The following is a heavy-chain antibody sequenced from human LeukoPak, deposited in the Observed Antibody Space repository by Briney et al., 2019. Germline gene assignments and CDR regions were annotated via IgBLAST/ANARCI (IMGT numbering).Heavy chain of an antibody. CDR1: GFTFSSYG. CDR3: ARDRGSSWHLSFDY. V-gene: IGHV3-30*03. CDR2: ISYDGSNK. J-gene: IGHJ4*02. D-gene: IGHD6-13*01. Sequence: GGSLRLSCAASGFTFSSYGMHWVRQAPGKGLEWVAVISYDGSNKYYADSVKGRFTISRDNSKNTLYLQMNSLRAEDTAVYYCARDRGSSWHLSFDYWGQGTLVTVSS.